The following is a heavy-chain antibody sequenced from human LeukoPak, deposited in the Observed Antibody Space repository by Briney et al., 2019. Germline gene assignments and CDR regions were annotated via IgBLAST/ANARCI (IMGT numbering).Heavy chain of an antibody. CDR2: ISYDGNNK. V-gene: IGHV3-30-3*01. D-gene: IGHD3-22*01. Sequence: PGGSLRLSCAASGFTFSNYAMHWVRQAPGKGLEWVTVISYDGNNKYYADSVKGRFTISRDNSKNTLYLQMNSLRAEDTAVYYCAKDRSSYYYDSSGYSPFDYWGQGTLVTVSS. J-gene: IGHJ4*02. CDR3: AKDRSSYYYDSSGYSPFDY. CDR1: GFTFSNYA.